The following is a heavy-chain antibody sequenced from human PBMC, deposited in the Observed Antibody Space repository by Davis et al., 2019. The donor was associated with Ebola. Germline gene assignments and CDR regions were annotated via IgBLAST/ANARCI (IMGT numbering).Heavy chain of an antibody. CDR3: ARQYYYDSSGSRAFDI. J-gene: IGHJ3*02. V-gene: IGHV1-69*10. D-gene: IGHD3-22*01. CDR2: IIPILGMA. Sequence: SVKVSCKASGGTFSSYAISWVRQAPGQGLEWMGGIIPILGMANYAQKFQGRVTITADESTSTAYMELSSLRSEDTAVYYCARQYYYDSSGSRAFDIWGQGTMVTVSS. CDR1: GGTFSSYA.